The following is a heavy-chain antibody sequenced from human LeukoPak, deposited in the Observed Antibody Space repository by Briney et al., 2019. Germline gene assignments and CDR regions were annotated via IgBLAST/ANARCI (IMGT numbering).Heavy chain of an antibody. CDR2: INAGNGNT. D-gene: IGHD1-1*01. CDR3: ARGRWSATTASYYLDF. V-gene: IGHV1-3*01. Sequence: ASVKVSCKASEYTFTDYAINWGGQAAGQRREGMGWINAGNGNTRYSQRFQGRVTITRDTSASTAYMELSSLTSEDTAVYYCARGRWSATTASYYLDFWGQGTLVTVSS. CDR1: EYTFTDYA. J-gene: IGHJ4*02.